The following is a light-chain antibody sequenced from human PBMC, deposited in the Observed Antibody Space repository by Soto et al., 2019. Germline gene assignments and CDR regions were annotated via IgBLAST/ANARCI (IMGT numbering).Light chain of an antibody. CDR1: QGISLY. J-gene: IGKJ4*01. CDR3: QQLNTYPVT. V-gene: IGKV1-9*01. Sequence: IQLTQSPSSLSASVGDSVTITCRASQGISLYLSWYQQKPGRAPKLLISAASTLQSGVPARFSGSGSGTDFTLSITSLQPEDFATYYCQQLNTYPVTFGGGTKVEIK. CDR2: AAS.